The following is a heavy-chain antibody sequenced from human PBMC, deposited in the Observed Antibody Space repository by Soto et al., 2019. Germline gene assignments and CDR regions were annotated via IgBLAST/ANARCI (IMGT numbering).Heavy chain of an antibody. CDR1: GGSISSGGYY. J-gene: IGHJ5*02. CDR2: IYYSGST. Sequence: QVQLQESGPGLVKPSQTLSLTCTVSGGSISSGGYYWNWIRQHPGKGLEWIGYIYYSGSTYYNPFLMSRVSMSVDTSRHRFALKLSSVTAARTAVYYCARSVFPWGQGTVVTVSS. V-gene: IGHV4-31*03. CDR3: ARSVFP.